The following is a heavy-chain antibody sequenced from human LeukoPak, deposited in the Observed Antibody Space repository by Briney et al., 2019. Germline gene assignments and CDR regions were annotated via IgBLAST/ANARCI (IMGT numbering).Heavy chain of an antibody. CDR3: ASRITMIVVVADAFDI. CDR2: IYHSGST. CDR1: GYSISSGYY. D-gene: IGHD3-22*01. Sequence: KASETLSLTCAVSGYSISSGYYWGWIRQPPGKGLEWIGSIYHSGSTYYNPSLKSRVTISVDTSKNQFSLKLSSVTAADTAVYYCASRITMIVVVADAFDIWGQGTMVTVSS. J-gene: IGHJ3*02. V-gene: IGHV4-38-2*01.